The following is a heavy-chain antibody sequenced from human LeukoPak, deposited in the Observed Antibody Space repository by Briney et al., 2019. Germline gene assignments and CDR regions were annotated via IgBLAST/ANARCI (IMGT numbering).Heavy chain of an antibody. D-gene: IGHD3-10*01. CDR3: AKDLAITMVRGVTVNIFDY. V-gene: IGHV3-23*01. Sequence: GGSLRLSCAASGFTFSTFAMSWVRQAPGKGLEWVSAISGSVGSTYYADSVKGRFTISRDNSKNTLYLQMNSLRAEDTAVYYCAKDLAITMVRGVTVNIFDYWGQGTLVTVSS. CDR1: GFTFSTFA. J-gene: IGHJ4*02. CDR2: ISGSVGST.